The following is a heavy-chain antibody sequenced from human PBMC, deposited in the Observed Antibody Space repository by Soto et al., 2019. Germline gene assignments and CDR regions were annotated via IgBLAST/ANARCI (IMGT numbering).Heavy chain of an antibody. CDR1: GYSFTSFW. V-gene: IGHV5-51*01. J-gene: IGHJ4*02. CDR2: IYPGDSET. Sequence: PGESLKISCMTSGYSFTSFWIGWVRQMPGKGLEWMGNIYPGDSETRYSPSFQGHVTISADKSISTAYLQWSSLKASDTAMYSCTRHSELAQDIDYWGQGTLVTVSS. D-gene: IGHD1-26*01. CDR3: TRHSELAQDIDY.